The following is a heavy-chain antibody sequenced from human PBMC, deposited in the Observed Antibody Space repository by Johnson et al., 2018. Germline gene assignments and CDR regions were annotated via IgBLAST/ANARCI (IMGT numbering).Heavy chain of an antibody. V-gene: IGHV3-13*04. J-gene: IGHJ3*02. Sequence: VQLVESGGGLVEPGGSLRLSCAASGFAFNTHAISWVRQAPGKGLEWVSAIGNAGGTYYPDSVAGRFFISRENDKNSLYLQLNYLRVEDTALYYCARAPVFKWTNAFDIWGQGTMVTVSS. D-gene: IGHD1-26*01. CDR1: GFAFNTHA. CDR3: ARAPVFKWTNAFDI. CDR2: IGNAGGT.